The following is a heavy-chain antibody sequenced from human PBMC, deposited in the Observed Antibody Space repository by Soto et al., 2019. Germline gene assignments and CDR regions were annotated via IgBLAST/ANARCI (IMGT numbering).Heavy chain of an antibody. D-gene: IGHD3-22*01. Sequence: PGGSLRLSCAASGFTFSSYAMSWVRQAPGKGLEWVSAISGSGGSTYYADSVKGRFTISRDNSKNTLYLQMNSLRAEDTAVYYCAKEGAMIVVVKGPYYFDYWGQGTLVTVSS. J-gene: IGHJ4*02. CDR1: GFTFSSYA. CDR3: AKEGAMIVVVKGPYYFDY. V-gene: IGHV3-23*01. CDR2: ISGSGGST.